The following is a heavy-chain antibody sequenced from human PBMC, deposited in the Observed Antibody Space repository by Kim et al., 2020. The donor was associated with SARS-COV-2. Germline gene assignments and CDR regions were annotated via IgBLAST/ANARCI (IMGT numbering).Heavy chain of an antibody. J-gene: IGHJ1*01. D-gene: IGHD5-12*01. V-gene: IGHV3-30*02. CDR3: AKDGYRYSGYDQPEYFQH. Sequence: KGRFTISRDNSKNTLYLQMNSLRAEDTAVYYCAKDGYRYSGYDQPEYFQHWGQGTLVTVSS.